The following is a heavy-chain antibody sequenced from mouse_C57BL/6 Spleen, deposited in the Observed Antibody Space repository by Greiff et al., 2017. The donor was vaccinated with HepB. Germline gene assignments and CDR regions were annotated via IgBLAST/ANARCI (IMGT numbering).Heavy chain of an antibody. J-gene: IGHJ2*01. CDR1: GYTFTDYY. D-gene: IGHD1-2*01. Sequence: EVQLQQSGPELVKPGASVKISCKASGYTFTDYYMNWVKQSHGKSLEWIGDINPNNGGTSYNQKFKGKATLTVDKSSSTAYMELRSLTSEDSAVYYCARPYGHYFDYWGQGTTLTVSS. V-gene: IGHV1-26*01. CDR3: ARPYGHYFDY. CDR2: INPNNGGT.